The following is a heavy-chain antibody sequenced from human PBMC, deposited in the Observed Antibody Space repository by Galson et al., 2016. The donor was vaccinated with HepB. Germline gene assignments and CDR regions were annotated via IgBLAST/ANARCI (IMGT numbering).Heavy chain of an antibody. CDR2: ISVYNGNT. D-gene: IGHD6-13*01. CDR3: ARGLGQPLYSDY. V-gene: IGHV1-18*01. CDR1: GYTFTTYG. Sequence: SVKVSCKASGYTFTTYGISWVRQAPGQGLEWMGWISVYNGNTNYAQKLQGRVTMTTDTSTSTAYMELRSLRSDDTAMYYCARGLGQPLYSDYWGQGTLVTVSS. J-gene: IGHJ4*02.